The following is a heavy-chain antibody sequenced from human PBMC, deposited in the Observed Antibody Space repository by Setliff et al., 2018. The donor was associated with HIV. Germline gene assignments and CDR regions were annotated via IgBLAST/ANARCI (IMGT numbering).Heavy chain of an antibody. CDR2: IYHTGKT. D-gene: IGHD1-26*01. Sequence: SETLSLTCTVSGDPIFIGGYYWSWIRQHPGGGLEWIGYIYHTGKTYYNPSLQSRIIVSLDMSQNQFSLKLSSVTAADTAVYYCAKEGNSVDNWLDPWGPGTLVTVSS. CDR1: GDPIFIGGYY. CDR3: AKEGNSVDNWLDP. J-gene: IGHJ5*02. V-gene: IGHV4-31*03.